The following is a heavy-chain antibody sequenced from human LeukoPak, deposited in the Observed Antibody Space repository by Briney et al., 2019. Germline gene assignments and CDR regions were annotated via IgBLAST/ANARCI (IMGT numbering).Heavy chain of an antibody. J-gene: IGHJ4*02. D-gene: IGHD3-10*01. CDR1: GGSINSGNYY. Sequence: SETPSLTCTVSGGSINSGNYYWTWIRQPPGKGLEWIGYVYNTGSTYYNPSLKSRVTISINTSKNQFSLKLSSVTAADTAVYYCARGMFGSGSYYDYWGQGTLVTVSS. CDR2: VYNTGST. V-gene: IGHV4-30-4*01. CDR3: ARGMFGSGSYYDY.